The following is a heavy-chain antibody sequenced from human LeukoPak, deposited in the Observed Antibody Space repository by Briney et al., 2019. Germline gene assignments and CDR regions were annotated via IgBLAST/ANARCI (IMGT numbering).Heavy chain of an antibody. J-gene: IGHJ4*02. D-gene: IGHD3-22*01. Sequence: PGGSLRLSCAASGFTFSSYGMHWVRQAPGEGLEWVAVIWYDGSNKYYADSVKGRFTISRDNSKNTLYLQMNSLRAEDTAVYYCARDSRVYYDSSGYYYWGQGTLVTVSS. CDR2: IWYDGSNK. CDR1: GFTFSSYG. CDR3: ARDSRVYYDSSGYYY. V-gene: IGHV3-33*01.